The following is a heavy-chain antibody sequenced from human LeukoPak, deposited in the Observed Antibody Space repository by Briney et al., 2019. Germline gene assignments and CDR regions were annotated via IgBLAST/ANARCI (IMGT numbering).Heavy chain of an antibody. D-gene: IGHD3-3*01. CDR1: GFTFSSYG. CDR2: ISYDGSNK. CDR3: ARGFAPAY. V-gene: IGHV3-30*03. J-gene: IGHJ4*02. Sequence: GGSLRLSCAASGFTFSSYGMHWVRQAPGKGLEWVAVISYDGSNKYYADSVKGRFTISRDNSKNTLYLQMNSLRAEDTAVYYCARGFAPAYWGQGTLVTVSS.